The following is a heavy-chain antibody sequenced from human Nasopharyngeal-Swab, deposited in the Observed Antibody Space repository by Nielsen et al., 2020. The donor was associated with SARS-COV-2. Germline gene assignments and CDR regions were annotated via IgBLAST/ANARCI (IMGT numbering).Heavy chain of an antibody. J-gene: IGHJ6*02. V-gene: IGHV3-30*18. Sequence: GGSLRLSRSASGFTYSSYGIHWVRQAPGKGLEWVAVISHDGSNKYYADSVKGRFTISRDNSKSTLSLQMNSLRAEDTAVYYCAKDQAKYYYYGMDVWGQGTTVTVAS. CDR2: ISHDGSNK. CDR3: AKDQAKYYYYGMDV. CDR1: GFTYSSYG.